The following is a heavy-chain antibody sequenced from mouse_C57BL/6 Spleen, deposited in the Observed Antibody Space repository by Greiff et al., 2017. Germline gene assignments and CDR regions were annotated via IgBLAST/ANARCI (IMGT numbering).Heavy chain of an antibody. Sequence: VQLQQPGAELVKPGASVKLSCKASGYTFTSYWMQWVKQRPGQGLEWIGEIDPSDSYTNYNQKFKGKATLTVDTSSSTAYMPLSSLTSEDSAVYYCARVLRQSWFAYWGQGTLVTVSA. J-gene: IGHJ3*01. D-gene: IGHD1-1*01. V-gene: IGHV1-50*01. CDR2: IDPSDSYT. CDR3: ARVLRQSWFAY. CDR1: GYTFTSYW.